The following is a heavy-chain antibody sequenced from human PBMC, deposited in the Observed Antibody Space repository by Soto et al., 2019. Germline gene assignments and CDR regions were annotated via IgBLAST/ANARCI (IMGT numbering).Heavy chain of an antibody. CDR2: IYSGGYT. V-gene: IGHV3-53*01. D-gene: IGHD3-10*01. Sequence: EVQLVESGGGLIQPGGSLRLSCAVSGFTVSNNYMSWVRQAPGKGLEGVSVIYSGGYTAYGDSVKGRFTISRDNSKNKLILKMKSLRAAARACYYGGAPPGGGGYWGQGTLVTVSS. J-gene: IGHJ4*02. CDR3: GAPPGGGGY. CDR1: GFTVSNNY.